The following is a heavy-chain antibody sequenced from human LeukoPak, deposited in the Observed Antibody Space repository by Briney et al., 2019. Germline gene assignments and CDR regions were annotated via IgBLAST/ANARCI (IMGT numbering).Heavy chain of an antibody. CDR2: IIPILGIA. V-gene: IGHV1-69*04. Sequence: SVKVSCKASGGTFSSYAISWVRQAPGQGLEWMGRIIPILGIANYAQKFQGRVTMTRDTSISTAYMELSRLRSDDTAVYYCAKITIFGVVTDAFDIWGQGTMVTVSS. D-gene: IGHD3-3*01. CDR1: GGTFSSYA. J-gene: IGHJ3*02. CDR3: AKITIFGVVTDAFDI.